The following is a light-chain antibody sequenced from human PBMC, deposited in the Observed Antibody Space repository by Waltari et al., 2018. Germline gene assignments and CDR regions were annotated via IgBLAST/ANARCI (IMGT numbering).Light chain of an antibody. CDR2: KAS. CDR1: QSITNW. Sequence: IQMTQSPSTLSASVGDRVTITCRASQSITNWLAWYQQKPGKAPKLLISKASSLESGVPSRFSGSGSGTEFILTISSLQPEDFASYYCQQYYTYPYTFGQGTKLEIK. CDR3: QQYYTYPYT. J-gene: IGKJ2*01. V-gene: IGKV1-5*03.